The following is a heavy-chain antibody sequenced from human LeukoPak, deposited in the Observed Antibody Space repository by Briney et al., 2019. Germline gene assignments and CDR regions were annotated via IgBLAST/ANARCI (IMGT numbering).Heavy chain of an antibody. CDR3: ARSPRFLEWFPFDY. CDR2: IYYSGST. Sequence: SETLSLTCTVSGGSISSYYWSWIRQPPGRGLEWIGYIYYSGSTNYNPSLKSRVTISVDTSKNQFSLKLSSVTAADTAVYYCARSPRFLEWFPFDYWGQGTLVTVSS. D-gene: IGHD3-3*01. V-gene: IGHV4-59*01. CDR1: GGSISSYY. J-gene: IGHJ4*02.